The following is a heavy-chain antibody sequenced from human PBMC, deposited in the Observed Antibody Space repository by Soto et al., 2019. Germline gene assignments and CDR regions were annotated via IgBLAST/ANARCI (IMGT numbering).Heavy chain of an antibody. Sequence: QVQLVESGGGVVQPGRSLRLSCAASGFTFSSYVMHWVRQAPGTGLEWVAVIWYDGSNKYYADSVKGRFTISRDTSKNTVYLQMNSLRVEDTAVYYCARDMDHNLDYWGRGTLVTVSS. CDR1: GFTFSSYV. CDR2: IWYDGSNK. J-gene: IGHJ4*02. CDR3: ARDMDHNLDY. D-gene: IGHD2-2*03. V-gene: IGHV3-33*01.